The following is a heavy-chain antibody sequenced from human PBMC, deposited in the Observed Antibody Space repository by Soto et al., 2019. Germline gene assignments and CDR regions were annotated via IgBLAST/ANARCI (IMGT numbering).Heavy chain of an antibody. D-gene: IGHD2-15*01. J-gene: IGHJ4*02. CDR1: GGSISSDY. V-gene: IGHV4-59*08. CDR2: ISSRATT. CDR3: VRHYCDGGNCYQFDH. Sequence: SETLSLTCTVSGGSISSDYCSWIRQSPGKGLEWIGVISSRATTNYNPSLKSRAIVSIDTSKNQFSLKLFSVIAADTAVYYCVRHYCDGGNCYQFDHWGQGTPVTVSS.